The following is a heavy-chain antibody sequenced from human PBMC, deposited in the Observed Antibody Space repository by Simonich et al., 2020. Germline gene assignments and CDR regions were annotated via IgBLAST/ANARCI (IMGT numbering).Heavy chain of an antibody. D-gene: IGHD1-1*01. CDR2: ISAYIGNT. V-gene: IGHV1-18*01. Sequence: QVQLVQSGAEVKKPGASVKVSCKASGYTFTGYGISWVRQGPGQGLEWMGWISAYIGNTNHAQRLKGRGTMTTDTSTSTAYMELRSLRSDDTAVYYCARSTTGTTAFDIWGQGTMVTVSS. CDR1: GYTFTGYG. CDR3: ARSTTGTTAFDI. J-gene: IGHJ3*02.